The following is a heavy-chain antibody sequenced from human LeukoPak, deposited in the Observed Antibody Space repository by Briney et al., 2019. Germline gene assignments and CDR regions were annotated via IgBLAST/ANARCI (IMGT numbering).Heavy chain of an antibody. J-gene: IGHJ4*02. Sequence: PSETLSLTCAVSGYSISSGYYWGWIRQPPGKGLEWIGSSYHSGSTYYNPSLKSRVTISVDTSKNLFSLKLNSVTAADTAVYYCARDSLRGCYDSSGYSGPQTTFDYWGQGTLVTVSS. CDR1: GYSISSGYY. CDR2: SYHSGST. V-gene: IGHV4-38-2*02. D-gene: IGHD3-22*01. CDR3: ARDSLRGCYDSSGYSGPQTTFDY.